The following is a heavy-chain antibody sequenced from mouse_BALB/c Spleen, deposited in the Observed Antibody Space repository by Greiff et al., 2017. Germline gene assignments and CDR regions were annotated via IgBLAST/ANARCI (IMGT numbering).Heavy chain of an antibody. D-gene: IGHD2-14*01. CDR2: SRNKANDYTT. CDR1: GFTFSDFY. Sequence: DVMLVESGGGLVQPGGSLRLSCATSGFTFSDFYMEWVRQPPGKRLEWIAASRNKANDYTTEYSASVKGRFIVSRDTSQSILYLQMNALRAEDTAIYYCARKDYRYDWFAYWGQGTLVTVSA. CDR3: ARKDYRYDWFAY. V-gene: IGHV7-1*02. J-gene: IGHJ3*01.